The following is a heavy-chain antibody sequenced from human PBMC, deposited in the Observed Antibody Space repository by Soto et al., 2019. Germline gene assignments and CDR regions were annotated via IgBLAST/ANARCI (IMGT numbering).Heavy chain of an antibody. D-gene: IGHD3-16*01. CDR1: GFNISAKY. CDR2: IYSGGST. J-gene: IGHJ4*02. CDR3: ARDPWAADY. Sequence: PGGSKRLSSTAAGFNISAKYMSWVRQAPGKGLEWVSVIYSGGSTFYADSVRGRFTISRDNSKNTVNLQMNSLRAEDTAVYYCARDPWAADYWGQGTLVTVS. V-gene: IGHV3-66*01.